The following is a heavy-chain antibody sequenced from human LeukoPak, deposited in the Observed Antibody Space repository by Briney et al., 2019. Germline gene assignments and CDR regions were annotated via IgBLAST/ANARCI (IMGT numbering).Heavy chain of an antibody. J-gene: IGHJ4*02. D-gene: IGHD3-22*01. CDR1: GFTFSDYY. Sequence: GGSLRLSCAASGFTFSDYYMSWIRQAPGKGLEWVSYISSSGSTIYYADSVKGRFTISRDNAKNSLYLQMNSLRAEDTAVCYCARWAYYDSSGYYSDYWGQGTLVTVSS. V-gene: IGHV3-11*01. CDR3: ARWAYYDSSGYYSDY. CDR2: ISSSGSTI.